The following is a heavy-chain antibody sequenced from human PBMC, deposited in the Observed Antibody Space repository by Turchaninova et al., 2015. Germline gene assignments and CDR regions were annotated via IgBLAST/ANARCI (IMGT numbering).Heavy chain of an antibody. V-gene: IGHV3-11*06. CDR2: ISGGTRYT. Sequence: QVQLVGSGGGLVSPGGSLSVSVAATGLPCNDYHSSGIPPASGKGLGWVSYISGGTRYTNYAYSVKGRFTISRDNARKSLYLQTNSLRAEDTAVYYCARARPHYGDYSPADFDYWGQGTLVTVSS. D-gene: IGHD4-17*01. J-gene: IGHJ4*02. CDR3: ARARPHYGDYSPADFDY. CDR1: GLPCNDYH.